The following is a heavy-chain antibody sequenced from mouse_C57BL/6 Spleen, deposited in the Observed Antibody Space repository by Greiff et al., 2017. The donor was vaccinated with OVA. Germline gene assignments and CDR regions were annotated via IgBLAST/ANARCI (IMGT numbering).Heavy chain of an antibody. CDR2: IWSDGST. V-gene: IGHV2-6-1*01. Sequence: VNVVESGPGLVAPSQSLSITCTVSGFSLTSYGVHWVRQPPGKGLEWLVVIWSDGSTTYNSALKSRLSISKDTSKSQVFLKMNSLQTDDTAMYYCARHGDSSGYPRDYWGQGTTLTVSS. CDR1: GFSLTSYG. CDR3: ARHGDSSGYPRDY. D-gene: IGHD3-2*02. J-gene: IGHJ2*01.